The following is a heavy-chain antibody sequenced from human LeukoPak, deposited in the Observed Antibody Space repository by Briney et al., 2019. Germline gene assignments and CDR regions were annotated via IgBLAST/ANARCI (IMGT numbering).Heavy chain of an antibody. V-gene: IGHV3-48*03. CDR3: ARSADTVTTGFDY. CDR2: ISSSGSTI. D-gene: IGHD4-17*01. Sequence: GGSLRLSCAASGFTFSSYEMNWVRQAPGKGLEWVSYISSSGSTIYYADSVKGRFTISRDNAKNSLYLQMNSLRAEDTAVYYCARSADTVTTGFDYWGQGTLVTVSS. J-gene: IGHJ4*02. CDR1: GFTFSSYE.